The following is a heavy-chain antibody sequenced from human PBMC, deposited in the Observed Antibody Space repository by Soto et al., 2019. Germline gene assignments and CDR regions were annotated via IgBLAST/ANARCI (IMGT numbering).Heavy chain of an antibody. CDR3: ASMAAAGTELDY. D-gene: IGHD6-13*01. CDR1: GGSISSYY. J-gene: IGHJ4*02. Sequence: TSETLSLTCTVSGGSISSYYWSWIRQPAGKGLEWIGRIYTSGSTNYNPSLKSRVTMSVDTSKNQFSLKLSSVTAADTAVYYCASMAAAGTELDYWGQGTLVTVSS. V-gene: IGHV4-4*07. CDR2: IYTSGST.